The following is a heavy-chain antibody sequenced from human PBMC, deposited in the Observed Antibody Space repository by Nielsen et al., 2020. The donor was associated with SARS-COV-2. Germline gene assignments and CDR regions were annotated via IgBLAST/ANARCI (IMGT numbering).Heavy chain of an antibody. CDR2: ISYDGSNK. V-gene: IGHV3-30*04. Sequence: WVRQPPGKGLEWVAVISYDGSNKYYADSVKGRFTISRDNAKNSLYLQMNSLRDEDTAVYYCARRIVGANPFDIYYYYGMDVWGQGTTVTVSS. J-gene: IGHJ6*02. D-gene: IGHD1-26*01. CDR3: ARRIVGANPFDIYYYYGMDV.